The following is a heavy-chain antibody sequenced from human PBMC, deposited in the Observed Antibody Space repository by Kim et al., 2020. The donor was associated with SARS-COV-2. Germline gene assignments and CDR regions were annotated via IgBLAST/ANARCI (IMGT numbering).Heavy chain of an antibody. CDR1: GFTFSSYS. D-gene: IGHD1-26*01. CDR2: ISSSSSYI. Sequence: GGSLRLSCAASGFTFSSYSMNWVRQAPGKGLEWVSSISSSSSYIYYADSVKGRFTISRDNAKNSLYLQMNSLRAEDTAVYYCARAFPPSNIIVGATSAFDIWGQGTMVTVSS. CDR3: ARAFPPSNIIVGATSAFDI. J-gene: IGHJ3*02. V-gene: IGHV3-21*01.